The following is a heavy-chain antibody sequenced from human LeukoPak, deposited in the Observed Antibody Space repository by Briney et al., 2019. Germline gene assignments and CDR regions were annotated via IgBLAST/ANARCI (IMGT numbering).Heavy chain of an antibody. J-gene: IGHJ4*02. CDR3: ARWYPVTGTIDY. D-gene: IGHD6-19*01. V-gene: IGHV1-2*06. CDR1: GYTFTAYY. Sequence: GASLKVSCKASGYTFTAYYMHWVRQAPGQGLERMGRINPNSGDTNYAQKFQGRVTTTRDTSINTAYMEVSRLRSDDTAVYYCARWYPVTGTIDYWGQGTLVTVSS. CDR2: INPNSGDT.